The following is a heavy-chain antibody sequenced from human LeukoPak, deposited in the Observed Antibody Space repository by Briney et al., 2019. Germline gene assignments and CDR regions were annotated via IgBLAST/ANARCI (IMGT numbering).Heavy chain of an antibody. CDR3: VRHCCSTPSKRTFDI. D-gene: IGHD2-2*01. V-gene: IGHV4-39*01. J-gene: IGHJ3*02. CDR2: ISDGGST. CDR1: GGSIWTSDYY. Sequence: SETLSLTCTVSGGSIWTSDYYCGCIRQFPGKGLEWIGTISDGGSTYYNPSLESRVIISVDTSKNQFSLKLSSVTAADTAVYYCVRHCCSTPSKRTFDIWGQGTLVTVSS.